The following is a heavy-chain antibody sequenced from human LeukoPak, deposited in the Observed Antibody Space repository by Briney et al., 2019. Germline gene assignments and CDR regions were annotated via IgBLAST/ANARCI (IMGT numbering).Heavy chain of an antibody. CDR1: GYTFTSYG. D-gene: IGHD2-15*01. J-gene: IGHJ3*02. Sequence: GASVKVSCKASGYTFTSYGISWVRPAPGQGLEWMGWISAYNGNTNYAQKLQGRVTMTTDTSTSTAYMELSSLRSEDTAVYYCARAGYCSGGSCYSDAFDIWGQGTMVTVSS. CDR2: ISAYNGNT. V-gene: IGHV1-18*01. CDR3: ARAGYCSGGSCYSDAFDI.